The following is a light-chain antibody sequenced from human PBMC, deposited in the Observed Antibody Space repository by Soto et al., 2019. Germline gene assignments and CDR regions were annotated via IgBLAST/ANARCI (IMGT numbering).Light chain of an antibody. CDR3: LQYYDWPPWT. Sequence: EIVMTQSPATMSVSPGERPTLSCRASQSLSGNLAWYQQKPGQAPRLLIYGTSTRATGIPASFSGSGSGTEFTLTISSLQSEDFAVYYCLQYYDWPPWTFGQGTKVEIK. V-gene: IGKV3-15*01. J-gene: IGKJ1*01. CDR2: GTS. CDR1: QSLSGN.